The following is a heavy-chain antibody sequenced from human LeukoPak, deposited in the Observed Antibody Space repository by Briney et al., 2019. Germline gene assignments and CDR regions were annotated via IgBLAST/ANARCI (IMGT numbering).Heavy chain of an antibody. CDR2: IHPEEGET. Sequence: GASVKVSCKASGYTFTDYYMHWVQQAPGKGLEWMGHIHPEEGETIYAEKFQGRVTITAETSTDTAYMDLSSLISEDTAVYYCATGQAARFDYWGQGTLVTVSS. V-gene: IGHV1-69-2*01. J-gene: IGHJ4*02. CDR1: GYTFTDYY. CDR3: ATGQAARFDY. D-gene: IGHD2-15*01.